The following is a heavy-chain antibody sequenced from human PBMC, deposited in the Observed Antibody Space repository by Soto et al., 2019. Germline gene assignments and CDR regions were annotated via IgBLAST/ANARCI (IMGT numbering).Heavy chain of an antibody. CDR1: GGSFSGYY. Sequence: SETLSLTCAVYGGSFSGYYWSWIRQPPGKGLEWIGEINHSGSTNYNPSLKSRVTISVDTSKNQFSLKLSSVTAADTAVYYCARSGYYYDAYWFDPWGQGTLVTVPS. V-gene: IGHV4-34*01. CDR3: ARSGYYYDAYWFDP. CDR2: INHSGST. J-gene: IGHJ5*02. D-gene: IGHD3-22*01.